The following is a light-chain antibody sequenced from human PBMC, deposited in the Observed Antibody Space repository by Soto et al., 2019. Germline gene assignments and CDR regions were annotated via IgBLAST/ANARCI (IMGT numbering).Light chain of an antibody. V-gene: IGLV2-8*01. Sequence: QSALTQPPSASGSPGQSVTISCTGTSSDVGGYNYVSWYQQHPGKAPKLMIYEVSKRPSGVPDRFSGSKSGNTASLTVSGLQAEDEADYFCAGWDGSLKGFVFGTGTKVTVL. CDR1: SSDVGGYNY. CDR3: AGWDGSLKGFV. CDR2: EVS. J-gene: IGLJ1*01.